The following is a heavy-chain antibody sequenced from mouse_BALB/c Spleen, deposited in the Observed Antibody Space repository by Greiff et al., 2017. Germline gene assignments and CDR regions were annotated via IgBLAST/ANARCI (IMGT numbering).Heavy chain of an antibody. V-gene: IGHV1-87*01. Sequence: VKLVESGAELARPGASVKLSCKASGYTFTSYWMQWVKQRPGQGLEWIGAIYPGDGDTRYTQKFKGKATLTADKSSSTAYMQLSSLASEDSAVYYCAREDGNYLYYYAMDYWGQGTSVTVSS. D-gene: IGHD2-1*01. J-gene: IGHJ4*01. CDR1: GYTFTSYW. CDR3: AREDGNYLYYYAMDY. CDR2: IYPGDGDT.